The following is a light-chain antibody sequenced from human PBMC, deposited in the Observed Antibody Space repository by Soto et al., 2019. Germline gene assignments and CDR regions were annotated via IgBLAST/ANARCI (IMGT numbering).Light chain of an antibody. CDR3: QKYGSSPST. J-gene: IGKJ1*01. Sequence: EIVLTQSPGTLSLSPGERATLPCRASQSVSGSYLAWYQQKTGQAPRILIYGESTRATGIPDRFSGSGSGTDLNLTISRLEPEDSAVYYCQKYGSSPSTCGQGTKVDIK. V-gene: IGKV3-20*01. CDR2: GES. CDR1: QSVSGSY.